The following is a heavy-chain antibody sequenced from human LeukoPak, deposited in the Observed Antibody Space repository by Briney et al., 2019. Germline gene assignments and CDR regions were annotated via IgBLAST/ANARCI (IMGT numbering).Heavy chain of an antibody. D-gene: IGHD3-22*01. Sequence: GGSLRLSCAASGFTFSSYSMNWVRQAPGKGLEWVSGISWNSGSIGYADSVKGRFTISRDNAKNSLYLQMNSLRAEDTALYYCAKGAMIVVVTYFDYWGQGTLVTVSS. V-gene: IGHV3-9*01. CDR3: AKGAMIVVVTYFDY. CDR1: GFTFSSYS. CDR2: ISWNSGSI. J-gene: IGHJ4*02.